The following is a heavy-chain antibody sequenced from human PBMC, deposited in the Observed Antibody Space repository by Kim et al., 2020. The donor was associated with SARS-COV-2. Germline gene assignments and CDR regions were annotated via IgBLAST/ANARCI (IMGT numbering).Heavy chain of an antibody. CDR1: DDSFKSFY. V-gene: IGHV4-59*01. CDR2: IYYTVFT. CDR3: AREPPGRGTGHFDD. J-gene: IGHJ4*02. Sequence: SETLSLTCSVSDDSFKSFYWSWIRHPPGKGLEWIVSIYYTVFTKYNPSVKSRPTISLDTSRRQFSLKLTSVSAADTAMYYCAREPPGRGTGHFDDCGQGSLVTV.